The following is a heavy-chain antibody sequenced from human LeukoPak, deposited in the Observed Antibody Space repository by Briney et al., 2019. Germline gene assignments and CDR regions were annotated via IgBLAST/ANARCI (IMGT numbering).Heavy chain of an antibody. CDR1: GGTFSSYA. CDR3: AKSSAPYYYDSSGYHRFDY. CDR2: IIPIFGTA. D-gene: IGHD3-22*01. V-gene: IGHV1-69*13. J-gene: IGHJ4*02. Sequence: ASVTVSCTASGGTFSSYAISWVRQAPGQGLEWMGGIIPIFGTANYAQKFQGRVTITADESTSTAYMELSSLRSEDTAVYYCAKSSAPYYYDSSGYHRFDYWGQGTLVTVSS.